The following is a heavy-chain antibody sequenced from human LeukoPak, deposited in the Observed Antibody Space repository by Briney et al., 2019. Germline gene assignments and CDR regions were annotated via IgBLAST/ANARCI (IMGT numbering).Heavy chain of an antibody. D-gene: IGHD3-10*01. CDR2: YYYGGST. Sequence: PSETLSLTCTVSGASISNYYWTWIRQPPGKGLEWIGYYYYGGSTDYNPSLKSRVTISVDTFKNQFSLKLSSMTAAGTAVYYCASRYGSGSYGFDFWGQGTLVTVSS. V-gene: IGHV4-59*01. J-gene: IGHJ4*02. CDR1: GASISNYY. CDR3: ASRYGSGSYGFDF.